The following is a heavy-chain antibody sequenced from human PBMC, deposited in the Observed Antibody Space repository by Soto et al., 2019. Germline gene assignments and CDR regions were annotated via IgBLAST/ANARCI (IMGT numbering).Heavy chain of an antibody. Sequence: QVQLVQPGAEVKKPGSSVKVSCKASGGTFSSYAISWVRQAPGQGLEWMGGIIPIFGTANYAQKFQGRVTITADESTSTAYMELSSLRSEDTAVYYCARDNSSSSWYYYYGMDVWGQGTTVTVSS. CDR1: GGTFSSYA. V-gene: IGHV1-69*12. J-gene: IGHJ6*02. D-gene: IGHD6-6*01. CDR2: IIPIFGTA. CDR3: ARDNSSSSWYYYYGMDV.